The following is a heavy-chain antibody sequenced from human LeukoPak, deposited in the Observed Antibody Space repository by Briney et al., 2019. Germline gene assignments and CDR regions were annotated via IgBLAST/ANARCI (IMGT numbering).Heavy chain of an antibody. Sequence: GESLKISCKGSGYSFTKFWIGWVRQMPGKGLEWMGIIYPGDSDTRYSPSFQGQVTISADKSITTAYLQWSSLKASDTAMYYCARSSTVATISLFYWGQGTLVTVSS. CDR1: GYSFTKFW. V-gene: IGHV5-51*01. J-gene: IGHJ4*02. CDR3: ARSSTVATISLFY. CDR2: IYPGDSDT. D-gene: IGHD5-12*01.